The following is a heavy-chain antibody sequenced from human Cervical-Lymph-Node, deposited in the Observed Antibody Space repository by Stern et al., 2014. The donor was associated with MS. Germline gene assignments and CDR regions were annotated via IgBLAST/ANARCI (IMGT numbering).Heavy chain of an antibody. D-gene: IGHD6-19*01. CDR3: ASGKQWLVHDY. Sequence: VQLVESGPGLVKTSETLSLTCTVSGGSISSSYWSWIRQPPGKGLEWIGFIYYSGSTNYNPSLKSRVTISVDTSKNQFSLKLSSVTAADTAVYYCASGKQWLVHDYWGQGTLVTVSS. CDR1: GGSISSSY. J-gene: IGHJ4*02. CDR2: IYYSGST. V-gene: IGHV4-59*01.